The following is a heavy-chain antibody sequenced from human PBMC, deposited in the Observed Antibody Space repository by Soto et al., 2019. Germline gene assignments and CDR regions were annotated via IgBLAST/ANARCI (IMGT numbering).Heavy chain of an antibody. Sequence: QVQLVQSGAEVKKPGASVKVSCKASGYTFTGYYMHWVRQAPGQGLEWMGWNNPNSGGTNYAQKFQGRVTMTRDKSISTAYMELSRLRSDDKAVYYCARAPPCGGDCPWSDWGQGTLVTVSS. D-gene: IGHD2-21*02. CDR1: GYTFTGYY. CDR3: ARAPPCGGDCPWSD. J-gene: IGHJ4*02. V-gene: IGHV1-2*02. CDR2: NNPNSGGT.